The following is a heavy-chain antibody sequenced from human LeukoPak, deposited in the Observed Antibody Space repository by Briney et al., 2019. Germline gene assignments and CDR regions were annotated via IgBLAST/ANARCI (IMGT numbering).Heavy chain of an antibody. CDR1: GFKFSDHY. Sequence: GGSLRLSCAASGFKFSDHYIDWVRQAPGKGLEWVGRSRNKASSYTTEYAAPVEGRFTISRDVSESSLYLQMNSLRTEDTAVYYCARVSRITDCSDYWGQGTLVTVSS. J-gene: IGHJ4*02. CDR2: SRNKASSYTT. V-gene: IGHV3-72*01. CDR3: ARVSRITDCSDY. D-gene: IGHD2-21*01.